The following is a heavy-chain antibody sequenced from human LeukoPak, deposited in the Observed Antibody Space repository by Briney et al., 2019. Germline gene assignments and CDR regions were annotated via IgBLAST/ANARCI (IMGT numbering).Heavy chain of an antibody. V-gene: IGHV3-74*01. J-gene: IGHJ4*01. CDR2: IYGGGSST. CDR3: ARGPPSRGGAYGGDY. CDR1: GFTFSNHW. Sequence: GGSLRLSCAASGFTFSNHWMHWVRQVPGKGLVWVSRIYGGGSSTGYADSVKGRFSISRDNAKTTLYLQMNSLRAEDTAVYYCARGPPSRGGAYGGDYWGHGTLVTVSS. D-gene: IGHD4-23*01.